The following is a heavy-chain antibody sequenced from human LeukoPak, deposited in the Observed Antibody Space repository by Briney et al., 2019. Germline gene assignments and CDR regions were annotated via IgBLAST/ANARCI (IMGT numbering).Heavy chain of an antibody. CDR3: ARRPRDTSGYYLGAFHD. J-gene: IGHJ3*01. Sequence: PGGSLRLSCAASGFTFTNYAMTWVRQAPGKGLEWVSVICASGADTYYSASVKGRFTVSRDNSQNTRFLHMTSLRAEGTAVYFCARRPRDTSGYYLGAFHDWGPGKTVNVSS. V-gene: IGHV3-23*01. CDR1: GFTFTNYA. D-gene: IGHD3-22*01. CDR2: ICASGADT.